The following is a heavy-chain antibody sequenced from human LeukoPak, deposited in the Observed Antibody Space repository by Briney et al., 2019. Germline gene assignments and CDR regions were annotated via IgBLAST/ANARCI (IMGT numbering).Heavy chain of an antibody. Sequence: SVKVSCKSFGDSFRNYAISWVRQAPGQGLEWMGGIIPIFGTANYAQKFQGRVTITTDESTSTAYMELSSLRSEDTAVYYCARDFFPPGTAAPYSWFDPWGQGTLVTVSS. CDR1: GDSFRNYA. CDR2: IIPIFGTA. CDR3: ARDFFPPGTAAPYSWFDP. V-gene: IGHV1-69*05. D-gene: IGHD1-1*01. J-gene: IGHJ5*02.